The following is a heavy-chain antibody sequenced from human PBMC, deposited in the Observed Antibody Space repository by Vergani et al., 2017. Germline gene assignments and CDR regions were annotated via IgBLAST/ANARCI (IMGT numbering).Heavy chain of an antibody. J-gene: IGHJ6*02. CDR2: IVPILDRK. V-gene: IGHV1-69*08. D-gene: IGHD4-23*01. CDR3: ARDLGRSRVNSHYGMGV. Sequence: QVQLVQSGAEMKKPGCSVKVSCKSSGGTFSSYTFIWVRLAPGQGLDWMGSIVPILDRKEYAQKFQGRVAITADTSTSTVYMELSSLRSEDTAVYYCARDLGRSRVNSHYGMGVWGQGTTVTVSS. CDR1: GGTFSSYT.